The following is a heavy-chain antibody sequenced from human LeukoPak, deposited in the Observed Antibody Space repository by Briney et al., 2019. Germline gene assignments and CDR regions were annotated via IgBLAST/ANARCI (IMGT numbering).Heavy chain of an antibody. Sequence: SETLSLTCTVSGGSISSGGYYWSWIRQHPGKGLEWIGYIYYSGSTYYNPSLKSRVTISVDTSKNQFSLKLSSVTAADTVVYYCAREALDGYMDVWGKGTTVTVSS. CDR3: AREALDGYMDV. CDR2: IYYSGST. D-gene: IGHD5-24*01. CDR1: GGSISSGGYY. J-gene: IGHJ6*03. V-gene: IGHV4-31*03.